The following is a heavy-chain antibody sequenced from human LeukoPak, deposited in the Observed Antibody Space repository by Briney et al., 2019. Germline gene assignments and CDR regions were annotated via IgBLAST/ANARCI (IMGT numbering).Heavy chain of an antibody. CDR1: GGSFSGYY. V-gene: IGHV4-34*01. CDR3: ARESIGYSSGWYLGY. D-gene: IGHD6-19*01. Sequence: NPSETLSLTCAVYGGSFSGYYWSWIRQPPGKGLEWIVEINHSGSTNYNPSLKSRVTISVDTSKNQFSLKLSSVTAADTAVYYCARESIGYSSGWYLGYWGQGTLVTVSS. CDR2: INHSGST. J-gene: IGHJ4*02.